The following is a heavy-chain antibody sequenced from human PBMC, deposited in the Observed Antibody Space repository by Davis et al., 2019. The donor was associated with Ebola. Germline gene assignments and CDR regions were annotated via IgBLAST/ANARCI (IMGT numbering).Heavy chain of an antibody. V-gene: IGHV3-23*01. CDR3: ARVRRWLQFDAFDI. D-gene: IGHD5-24*01. CDR1: GFTFSSYV. Sequence: GGSLRLSCAASGFTFSSYVMSWVRQAPGKGLEWVSGISGSGDGTNYADSVKGRFTISRDNSKNSLYLQMNSLRAEDTAVYYCARVRRWLQFDAFDIWGQGTMVTVSS. CDR2: ISGSGDGT. J-gene: IGHJ3*02.